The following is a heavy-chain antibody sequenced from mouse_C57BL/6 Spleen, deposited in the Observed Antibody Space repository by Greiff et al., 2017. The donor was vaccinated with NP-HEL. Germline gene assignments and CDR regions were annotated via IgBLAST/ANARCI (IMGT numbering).Heavy chain of an antibody. CDR1: GYAFSSSW. CDR3: ARIYYSNYGLAY. V-gene: IGHV1-82*01. CDR2: IYPGDGDT. Sequence: QVQLQQSGPELVKPGASVKISCKASGYAFSSSWMNWVKQRPGKGLEWIGRIYPGDGDTNYNGKFKGKATLTADKSSSTAYMQLSSLTSEDSAVYFCARIYYSNYGLAYWGQGTLVTVSA. J-gene: IGHJ3*01. D-gene: IGHD2-5*01.